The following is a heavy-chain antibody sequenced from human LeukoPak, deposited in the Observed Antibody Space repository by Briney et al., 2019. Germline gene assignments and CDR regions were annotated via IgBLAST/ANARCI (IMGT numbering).Heavy chain of an antibody. CDR3: ASWYYYDSSGYYWEYFQH. CDR1: GGSISSSSYY. CDR2: IYYSGST. J-gene: IGHJ1*01. D-gene: IGHD3-22*01. V-gene: IGHV4-39*01. Sequence: PSETLSLTCTVSGGSISSSSYYWGWFRQPPGQGLEWIGSIYYSGSTYYNPSLKSRVTISVDTSKNQFSLKLSSVTAADTAVYYCASWYYYDSSGYYWEYFQHWGQGTLVTVSS.